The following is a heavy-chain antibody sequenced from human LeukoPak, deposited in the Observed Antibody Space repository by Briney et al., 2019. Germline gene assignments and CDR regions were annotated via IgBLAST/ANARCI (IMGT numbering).Heavy chain of an antibody. D-gene: IGHD3-22*01. J-gene: IGHJ4*02. CDR3: ARDRDNSAVLHYFDY. CDR2: LYHGDRT. V-gene: IGHV3-66*02. CDR1: GFTFSSYA. Sequence: PGGSLRLSCAASGFTFSSYAMSWVRQAPGKGLEWVSVLYHGDRTHYADSVKGRFTISRDSSKNTLYLQMKSLRAEDTAVYYCARDRDNSAVLHYFDYWGQGTLVTVSS.